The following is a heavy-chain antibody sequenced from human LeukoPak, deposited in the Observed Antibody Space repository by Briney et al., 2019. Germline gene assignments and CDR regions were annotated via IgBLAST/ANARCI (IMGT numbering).Heavy chain of an antibody. Sequence: SETLSLTCTVSGYSISSGYYWGWIRQPPGKGLEWIGNIYHSGSTYYNPSLKSRVTISVDTSKNQFSLKLSSVTVADTAIYYCARSNSGAAIVYWGQGTLVTVSS. CDR2: IYHSGST. V-gene: IGHV4-38-2*02. J-gene: IGHJ4*02. CDR1: GYSISSGYY. CDR3: ARSNSGAAIVY. D-gene: IGHD2-2*01.